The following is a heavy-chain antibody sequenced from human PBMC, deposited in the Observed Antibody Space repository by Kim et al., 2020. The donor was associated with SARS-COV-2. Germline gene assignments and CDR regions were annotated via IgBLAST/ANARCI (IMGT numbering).Heavy chain of an antibody. D-gene: IGHD3-16*01. Sequence: STNYAQKFPGRVTMTRDTSTSTVYMELSSLRSEDTAVYYCARDRGLGDYWGQGTLVTVSS. CDR2: ST. J-gene: IGHJ4*02. CDR3: ARDRGLGDY. V-gene: IGHV1-46*01.